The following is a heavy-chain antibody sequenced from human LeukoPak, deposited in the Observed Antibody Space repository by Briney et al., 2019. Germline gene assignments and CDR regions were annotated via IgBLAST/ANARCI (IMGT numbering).Heavy chain of an antibody. Sequence: PGGSLRLSCAASGFTFSDYYMSWIRQAPGKGLEWVSYISSSGSTIYYADSVKGRFTISRDNAKNSLYLQMNSLRAEDTAVYYCARRGTSGYEPYYYYGMDVWGQGTTVTVSS. CDR3: ARRGTSGYEPYYYYGMDV. CDR2: ISSSGSTI. J-gene: IGHJ6*02. V-gene: IGHV3-11*01. CDR1: GFTFSDYY. D-gene: IGHD5-12*01.